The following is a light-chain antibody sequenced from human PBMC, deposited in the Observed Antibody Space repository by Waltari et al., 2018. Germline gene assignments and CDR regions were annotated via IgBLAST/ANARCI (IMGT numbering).Light chain of an antibody. Sequence: SYVLTQPLSVSVAPGQTARITCGGNNIGTNSVHWFQQKPGRAPVLGIYYDSDRPSGIPERISGSKAVNTATRTISRVEAGDEGDFYCQVWDSSTDHWVFGGGTKLTVL. CDR3: QVWDSSTDHWV. J-gene: IGLJ3*02. CDR2: YDS. CDR1: NIGTNS. V-gene: IGLV3-21*01.